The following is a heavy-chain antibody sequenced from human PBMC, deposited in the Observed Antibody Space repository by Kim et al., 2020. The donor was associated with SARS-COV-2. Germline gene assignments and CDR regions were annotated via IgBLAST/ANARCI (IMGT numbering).Heavy chain of an antibody. CDR3: AKDRVTMIGSIDY. Sequence: YADSVKGRFTISRDNSKNALYLQMNSRRAEDTAVYYCAKDRVTMIGSIDYWGQGTLVTVSS. J-gene: IGHJ4*02. D-gene: IGHD3-22*01. V-gene: IGHV3-33*06.